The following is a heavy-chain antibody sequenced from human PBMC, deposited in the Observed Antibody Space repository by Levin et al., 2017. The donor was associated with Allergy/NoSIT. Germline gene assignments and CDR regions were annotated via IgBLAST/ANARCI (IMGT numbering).Heavy chain of an antibody. V-gene: IGHV5-51*01. CDR3: ARQRGYCTSTSCYGFDY. CDR1: GYSFVTYW. D-gene: IGHD2-2*01. J-gene: IGHJ4*02. Sequence: PGESLKISCKGSGYSFVTYWIGWVRQMPGKGLEWMGIIYPGDSDIRYSSSCQGQVTISVDKSISVAYLQWSSLKASDTAIYYCARQRGYCTSTSCYGFDYWGQGTLVTVSS. CDR2: IYPGDSDI.